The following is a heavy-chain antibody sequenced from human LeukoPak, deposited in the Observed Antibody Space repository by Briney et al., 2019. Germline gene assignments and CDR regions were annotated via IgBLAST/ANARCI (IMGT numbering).Heavy chain of an antibody. V-gene: IGHV1-2*02. CDR1: GYTFTDYF. CDR2: ISPNSCDT. D-gene: IGHD2-21*01. J-gene: IGHJ4*02. CDR3: AIEGQYGRFLH. Sequence: SSVTVSYKASGYTFTDYFIYWVRQAPGQRLEWMSWISPNSCDTNYVQKFQGSVSITNDTSISTDYIELSRLTSDDTDIYYCAIEGQYGRFLHWVLGTLNTVSS.